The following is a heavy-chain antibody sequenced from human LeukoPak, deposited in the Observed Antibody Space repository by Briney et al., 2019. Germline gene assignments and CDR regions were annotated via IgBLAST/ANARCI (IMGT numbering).Heavy chain of an antibody. V-gene: IGHV3-23*01. Sequence: RGSLRLSCAASGIVFSTTAMNWARQSPGRGLEWVSAISGGGERTFYADSVKGRFTISRDNSKNMLYLQMNSLRVDDTAIYFCGKDGGQYSSGPEFDPRGQGALVTVSS. CDR2: ISGGGERT. CDR1: GIVFSTTA. D-gene: IGHD6-19*01. J-gene: IGHJ5*02. CDR3: GKDGGQYSSGPEFDP.